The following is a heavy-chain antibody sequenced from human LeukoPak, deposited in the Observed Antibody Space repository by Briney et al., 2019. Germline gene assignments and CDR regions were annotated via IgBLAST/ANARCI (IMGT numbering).Heavy chain of an antibody. CDR3: ARGETSVTSYLQP. CDR1: GSSFTSYS. V-gene: IGHV3-48*02. CDR2: ISTSSSRI. Sequence: GGSLRLSCAASGSSFTSYSMNWVRQAPGKGLGWVSFISTSSSRIYYADSVKGRFTISRDNAKNSLYLQMDSLRDEDTAVYYCARGETSVTSYLQPWGQGTLVTVSS. J-gene: IGHJ5*02. D-gene: IGHD4-17*01.